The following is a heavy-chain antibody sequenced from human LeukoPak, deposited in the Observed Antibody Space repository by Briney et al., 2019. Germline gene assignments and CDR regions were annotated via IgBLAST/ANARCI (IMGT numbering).Heavy chain of an antibody. CDR3: AASIPPAS. D-gene: IGHD2-21*01. J-gene: IGHJ5*02. V-gene: IGHV3-48*03. CDR1: GFTFSSYE. CDR2: ISSSGSTI. Sequence: GGSLRLSCAASGFTFSSYEMNWVRQAPGKGLEWVSYISSSGSTIYYADSVKGRFTLSRDNSKNTLYLQMNSLRAEDTAVYYCAASIPPASWGQGTLVTVSS.